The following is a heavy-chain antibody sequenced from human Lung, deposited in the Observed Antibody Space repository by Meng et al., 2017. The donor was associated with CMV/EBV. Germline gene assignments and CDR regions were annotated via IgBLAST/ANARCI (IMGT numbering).Heavy chain of an antibody. CDR2: ISYDGSNK. CDR1: GFTFSSYA. J-gene: IGHJ6*02. Sequence: GGSLRLXCAASGFTFSSYAMHWVRQAPGKGLEWVAVISYDGSNKYYADSVKGRFTISRDNSKNTLYLQMNSLRAEDTAAYYCARDPLSSRYYDFWSGYGGYYYYGMDVWXQGTTVTVSS. CDR3: ARDPLSSRYYDFWSGYGGYYYYGMDV. V-gene: IGHV3-30-3*01. D-gene: IGHD3-3*01.